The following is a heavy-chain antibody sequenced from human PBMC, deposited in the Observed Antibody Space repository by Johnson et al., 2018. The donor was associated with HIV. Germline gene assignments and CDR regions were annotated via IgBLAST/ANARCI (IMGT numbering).Heavy chain of an antibody. CDR3: ASQRWKQGDAFDI. V-gene: IGHV3-13*01. J-gene: IGHJ3*02. D-gene: IGHD4-23*01. CDR2: IGTAGDT. CDR1: GFTFSSYD. Sequence: MQLVESGGGVVQPGRSLRLSCAASGFTFSSYDMHWVRQATGKGLELVSAIGTAGDTYYPGSVKGRFTISRENAKNSLYLQMNSLRAEDTALYYCASQRWKQGDAFDIWGQGTMVTVSS.